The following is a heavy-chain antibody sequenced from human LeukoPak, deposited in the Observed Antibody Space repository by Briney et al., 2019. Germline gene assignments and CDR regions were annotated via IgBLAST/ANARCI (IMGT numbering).Heavy chain of an antibody. CDR2: IAPMFEKA. V-gene: IGHV1-69*01. Sequence: SVKVSCKTSGYSFTTYSISWVRQAPGQGLEWMGDIAPMFEKANYARKFQGRVTMTADQSTSTVYMELSSLESDDTAIYYCARELTVHHPTFADWGQGTKVTVSS. CDR3: ARELTVHHPTFAD. J-gene: IGHJ1*01. CDR1: GYSFTTYS. D-gene: IGHD3-10*02.